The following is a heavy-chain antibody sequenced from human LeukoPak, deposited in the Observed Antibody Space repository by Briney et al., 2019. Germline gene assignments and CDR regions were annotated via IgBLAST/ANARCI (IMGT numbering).Heavy chain of an antibody. D-gene: IGHD6-13*01. J-gene: IGHJ6*03. CDR1: GYSISSGYY. V-gene: IGHV4-38-2*02. CDR2: IYHSGST. Sequence: SETLSLTCTVSGYSISSGYYWGWIRQPPGKGLEWIGSIYHSGSTYYNPSLKSRVTISVDTSKNQFSLKLSSVTAADTAVYYCARVAVRKDSSWYEGDYYYYMDVWGKGTTVTVSS. CDR3: ARVAVRKDSSWYEGDYYYYMDV.